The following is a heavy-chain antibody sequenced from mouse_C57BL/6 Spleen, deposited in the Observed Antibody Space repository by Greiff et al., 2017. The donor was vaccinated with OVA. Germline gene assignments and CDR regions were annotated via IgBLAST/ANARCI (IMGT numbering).Heavy chain of an antibody. CDR1: GYTFTSYW. CDR3: ARSVYGSSPAWFAY. D-gene: IGHD1-1*01. CDR2: IDPSDSYT. Sequence: QVQLQQSGAELVRPGTSVKLSCKASGYTFTSYWMHWVKQRPGQGLEWIGVIDPSDSYTNYNQKFKGKATLTVDTSSSTAYMQLSSLTSEDSAVYYCARSVYGSSPAWFAYWGQGTLVTVSA. J-gene: IGHJ3*01. V-gene: IGHV1-59*01.